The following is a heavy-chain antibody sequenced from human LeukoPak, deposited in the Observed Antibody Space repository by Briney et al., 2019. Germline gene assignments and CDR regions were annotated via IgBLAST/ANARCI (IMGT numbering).Heavy chain of an antibody. V-gene: IGHV3-66*02. CDR2: IYSGGST. D-gene: IGHD4-17*01. CDR3: ARGWIYGDIH. J-gene: IGHJ4*02. CDR1: GFTFSSYA. Sequence: GGSLRLSCAASGFTFSSYAMSWVRQAPGKGLEWVSVIYSGGSTYYADSVKGRFTISRDNSKNTLYLQMNSLRAEDTAVYYCARGWIYGDIHWGQGTLVTVSS.